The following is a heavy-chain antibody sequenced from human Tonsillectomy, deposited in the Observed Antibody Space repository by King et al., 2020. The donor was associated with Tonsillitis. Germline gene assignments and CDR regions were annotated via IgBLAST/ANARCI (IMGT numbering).Heavy chain of an antibody. CDR1: AFTVSSNY. CDR3: ASGHYVWGNYTDY. CDR2: IYGAGNT. V-gene: IGHV3-53*01. D-gene: IGHD3-16*01. Sequence: QLVQSGGGLVQPGGSLRLSCAASAFTVSSNYMSWVRQAPGKGLEWVSLIYGAGNTFYADSVKGRFTISRDNSKNTLYLQMNGLRAEDTAVYYCASGHYVWGNYTDYWGQGTLVTVSS. J-gene: IGHJ4*02.